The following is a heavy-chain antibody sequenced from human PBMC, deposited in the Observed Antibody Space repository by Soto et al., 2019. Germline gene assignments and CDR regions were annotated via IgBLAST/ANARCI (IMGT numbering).Heavy chain of an antibody. CDR2: ISPGDSDT. Sequence: GASQKISCEGSGYSFTSYWIGWVRHMPGKGVEWMGIISPGDSDTRYSPSLQGQVTITADKCISTAYLQWSSLKASDTDTYYCARQKGLGVTTCIPKQHGMDVWGQGTMVTVSS. D-gene: IGHD4-4*01. CDR1: GYSFTSYW. V-gene: IGHV5-51*01. CDR3: ARQKGLGVTTCIPKQHGMDV. J-gene: IGHJ6*02.